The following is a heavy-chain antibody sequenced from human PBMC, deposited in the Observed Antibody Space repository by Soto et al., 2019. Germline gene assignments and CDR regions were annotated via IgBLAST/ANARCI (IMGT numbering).Heavy chain of an antibody. Sequence: PGGSLRLSCAASGFTFSNYGMHWVRQAPGKGLEWVAVISYDGSNKYYADSVKGRFTISRDNSKNTLYLQMNSLRAEDTAVYYCAKDRIVVVPAAMPANDYWGQGTLVTVSS. D-gene: IGHD2-2*01. CDR1: GFTFSNYG. CDR2: ISYDGSNK. CDR3: AKDRIVVVPAAMPANDY. J-gene: IGHJ4*02. V-gene: IGHV3-30*18.